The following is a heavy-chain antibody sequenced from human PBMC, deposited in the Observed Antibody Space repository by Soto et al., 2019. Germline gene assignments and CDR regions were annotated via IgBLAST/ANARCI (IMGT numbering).Heavy chain of an antibody. Sequence: GASVKVSCKASGGTFSSYTVSWVRQAPGQGLEWMGGIIPIFGTPNYAQKFQGRVTITADESTSTAYMELSSLRSEDTAVYYCARANNRFGAGDFWGQGTLVTVSS. J-gene: IGHJ4*02. D-gene: IGHD3-10*01. V-gene: IGHV1-69*13. CDR3: ARANNRFGAGDF. CDR2: IIPIFGTP. CDR1: GGTFSSYT.